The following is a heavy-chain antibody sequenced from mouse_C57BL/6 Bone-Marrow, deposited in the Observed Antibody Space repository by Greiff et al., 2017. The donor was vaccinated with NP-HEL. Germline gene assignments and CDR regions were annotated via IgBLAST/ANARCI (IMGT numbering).Heavy chain of an antibody. CDR1: GYAFSSSW. CDR2: IYPGDGDT. Sequence: VQLQQSGPELVKPGASVKISCKASGYAFSSSWMNWVKQRPGKGLEWIGRIYPGDGDTNYNGKFKGKATLTADKSSSTAYMQLSSLTSEDSAVYFCARSRQLRLRFAYWGQGTLVTVSA. V-gene: IGHV1-82*01. D-gene: IGHD3-2*02. J-gene: IGHJ3*01. CDR3: ARSRQLRLRFAY.